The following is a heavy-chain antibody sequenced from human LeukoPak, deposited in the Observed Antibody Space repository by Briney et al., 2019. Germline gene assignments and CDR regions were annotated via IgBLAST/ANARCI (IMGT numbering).Heavy chain of an antibody. CDR2: ISLNSGSI. V-gene: IGHV3-9*01. J-gene: IGHJ5*02. CDR1: GFTFDDYA. Sequence: GRSLRLSCAASGFTFDDYAMHWVRQAPGKGLEWISGISLNSGSIGYADSVKGRFTISRDNAKNSLYLQMNSLRAEDTALYYCAKGRKQQLSTNWFDPWGQGTLVTVSS. CDR3: AKGRKQQLSTNWFDP. D-gene: IGHD6-13*01.